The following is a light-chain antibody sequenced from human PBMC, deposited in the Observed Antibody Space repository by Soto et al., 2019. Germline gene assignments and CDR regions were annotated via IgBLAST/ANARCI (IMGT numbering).Light chain of an antibody. Sequence: EIVLTQSPGTLSLSPGERATLSCRASQSVSSSYLAWYQQKPGQAPRLLIYGASSRATGIPSRFSGSGSGTEFTFTISSLQSEDFALYYCLQYNDWVPTFGQGTKVEIK. CDR2: GAS. CDR1: QSVSSSY. V-gene: IGKV3-20*01. CDR3: LQYNDWVPT. J-gene: IGKJ1*01.